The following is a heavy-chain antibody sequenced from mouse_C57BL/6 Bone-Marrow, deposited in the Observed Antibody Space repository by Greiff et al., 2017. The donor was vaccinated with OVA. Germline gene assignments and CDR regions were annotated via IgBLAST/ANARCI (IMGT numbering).Heavy chain of an antibody. J-gene: IGHJ2*01. CDR2: LLPGSGRT. Sequence: QVQLQQSGAELMKPGASVKLSCKATGYTFTGYWIEWVKQRPGHGLEWIGELLPGSGRTNYNEKFKGKATFPAATSSNTAYRQLISLTTEDSAIDYCAIVRLRRGDYWYQGTALTVSS. CDR3: AIVRLRRGDY. CDR1: GYTFTGYW. V-gene: IGHV1-9*01. D-gene: IGHD2-2*01.